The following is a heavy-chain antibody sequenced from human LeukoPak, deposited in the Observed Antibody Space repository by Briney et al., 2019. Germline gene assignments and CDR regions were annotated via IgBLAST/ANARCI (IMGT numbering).Heavy chain of an antibody. V-gene: IGHV4-4*07. Sequence: PSETLPLTCTVSGASISSYYWSWIRQPAGKALEWIGRIYVTGSTTYNPSLESRVTMSLYTSKNHFSLKLRSVTAADTAVYYCARDSGTTGEVKFDPWGQGTLVTVSS. CDR1: GASISSYY. CDR2: IYVTGST. CDR3: ARDSGTTGEVKFDP. J-gene: IGHJ5*02. D-gene: IGHD1-7*01.